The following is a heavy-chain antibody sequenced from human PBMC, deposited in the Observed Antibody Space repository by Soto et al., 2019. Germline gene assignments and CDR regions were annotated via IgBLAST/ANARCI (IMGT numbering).Heavy chain of an antibody. V-gene: IGHV3-30*18. CDR1: GFTFSSYG. D-gene: IGHD1-26*01. CDR3: AKDQNLYSGSYPGLYFYGMDV. Sequence: GGSLRLSCAAPGFTFSSYGMHWVRQAPGKGLEWVAVISYDGSNKYYADSVKGRFTISRDNSKNKLYLQMNSLRGEDTAVYYCAKDQNLYSGSYPGLYFYGMDVWGQGTTVTVSS. CDR2: ISYDGSNK. J-gene: IGHJ6*02.